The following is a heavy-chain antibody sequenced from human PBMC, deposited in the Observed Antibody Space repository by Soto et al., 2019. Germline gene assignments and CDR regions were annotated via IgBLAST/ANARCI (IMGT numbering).Heavy chain of an antibody. J-gene: IGHJ4*02. V-gene: IGHV3-21*01. CDR2: ISSSSSYI. D-gene: IGHD1-26*01. CDR3: ARDSRRSGRYHY. Sequence: GGSLRLSCAASGFTFSSYSMNWVRQAPGKGLEWVSSISSSSSYIYYADSVKGRFTISRDNAKNSLYLQMNSLRAEDTAVYYCARDSRRSGRYHYWGQGTLVTVSS. CDR1: GFTFSSYS.